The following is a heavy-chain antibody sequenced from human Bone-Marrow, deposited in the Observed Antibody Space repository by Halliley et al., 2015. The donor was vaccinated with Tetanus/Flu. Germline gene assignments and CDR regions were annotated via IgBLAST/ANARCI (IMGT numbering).Heavy chain of an antibody. Sequence: YNDGTSHYADFVEVRFTISRDNSKNTVYLQMNSLRAEDTAVYFFARVKAVAGLDYFSYYGMDVWGQGTSVTVSS. CDR2: YNDGTS. J-gene: IGHJ6*02. CDR3: ARVKAVAGLDYFSYYGMDV. V-gene: IGHV3-53*01. D-gene: IGHD6-19*01.